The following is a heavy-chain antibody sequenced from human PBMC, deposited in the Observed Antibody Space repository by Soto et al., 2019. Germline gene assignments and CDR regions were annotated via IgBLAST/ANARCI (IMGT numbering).Heavy chain of an antibody. CDR3: ARADELLLHWYSDL. CDR1: GFTFNNYG. V-gene: IGHV3-33*01. Sequence: VQLVESGGGVVPPGRPLRLSCAASGFTFNNYGMHWVRQAPGKGLEWLAVISYDGSKKYYADSVKGRFTISRDNSKITVYLQMNSLRAEYTALYDCARADELLLHWYSDLWGRGTLVTVSS. D-gene: IGHD2-21*01. J-gene: IGHJ2*01. CDR2: ISYDGSKK.